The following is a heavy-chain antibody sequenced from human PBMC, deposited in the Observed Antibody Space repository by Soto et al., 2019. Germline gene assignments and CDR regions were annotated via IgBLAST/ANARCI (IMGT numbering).Heavy chain of an antibody. CDR1: GFSLSTSGVG. V-gene: IGHV2-5*02. J-gene: IGHJ4*02. D-gene: IGHD2-15*01. Sequence: QITLKESGPTLVKPTQTLTLTCTFSGFSLSTSGVGVGWIRQPPGKALEWLALIYWDDDKRYSPSLKSRLTLTKDTSKNQVVLTMTNMDPVDTATYYCAQVGYCSGGSCSDFDYWGQGTLVTVSS. CDR3: AQVGYCSGGSCSDFDY. CDR2: IYWDDDK.